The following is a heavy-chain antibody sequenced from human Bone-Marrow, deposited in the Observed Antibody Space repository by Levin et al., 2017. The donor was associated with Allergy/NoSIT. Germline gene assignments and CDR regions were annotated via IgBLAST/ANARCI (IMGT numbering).Heavy chain of an antibody. D-gene: IGHD3-16*01. V-gene: IGHV4-4*02. CDR3: ARGDVGAFDM. Sequence: SETLSLTCDVFGASVTSPNWWSWVRQSPGKGLEWIGEVYQGGNTNYNPSLKTRVTIFVDTSKTRYYLQLKSVTAADTAVYYCARGDVGAFDMWGQGTLVTVSS. J-gene: IGHJ3*02. CDR2: VYQGGNT. CDR1: GASVTSPNW.